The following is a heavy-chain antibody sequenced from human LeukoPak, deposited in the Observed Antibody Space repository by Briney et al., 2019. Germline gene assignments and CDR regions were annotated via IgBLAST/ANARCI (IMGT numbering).Heavy chain of an antibody. CDR3: ARGFGGSSGSSDYYGMDV. D-gene: IGHD6-19*01. CDR1: GATFNNYV. J-gene: IGHJ6*02. Sequence: SVKVSCKASGATFNNYVITWVRQAPGQGLEWMAMIILSLDIVNYAQTFQDRLTITADKSTSTAYMELRSLRSEDTAVYYCARGFGGSSGSSDYYGMDVWGQGTTVTVSS. V-gene: IGHV1-69*04. CDR2: IILSLDIV.